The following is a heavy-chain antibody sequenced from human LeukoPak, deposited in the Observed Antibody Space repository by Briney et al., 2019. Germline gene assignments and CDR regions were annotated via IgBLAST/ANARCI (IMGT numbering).Heavy chain of an antibody. CDR3: ARDMGIAVAVYMDV. Sequence: GGSLRLSCAASGFTFSSYWMSWVRQAPGKGLEWVANIKQDGSEKYYVDSVKGRFTISRDNAKNSLYLQMNSLRAEDTAVYYCARDMGIAVAVYMDVWGKGTTVTVSS. CDR1: GFTFSSYW. J-gene: IGHJ6*03. V-gene: IGHV3-7*01. CDR2: IKQDGSEK. D-gene: IGHD6-19*01.